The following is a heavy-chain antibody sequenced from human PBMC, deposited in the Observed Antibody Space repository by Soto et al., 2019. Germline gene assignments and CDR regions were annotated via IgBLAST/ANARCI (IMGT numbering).Heavy chain of an antibody. CDR3: AREYSSSSRTYYYYGMDV. CDR2: ISSSSSYI. V-gene: IGHV3-21*01. CDR1: GFTFSSYS. D-gene: IGHD6-6*01. J-gene: IGHJ6*02. Sequence: ESGGGLVKPGGSLRLSCAASGFTFSSYSMNWVRQAPGKGLEWVSSISSSSSYIYYADSVKGRFTISRDNAKNSLYLQMNSLRAEDTAVYYCAREYSSSSRTYYYYGMDVWGQGTTVTVSS.